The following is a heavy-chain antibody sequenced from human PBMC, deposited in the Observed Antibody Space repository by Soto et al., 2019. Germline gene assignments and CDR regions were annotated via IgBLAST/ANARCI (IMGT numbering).Heavy chain of an antibody. CDR2: ISWDGGST. CDR3: AKDLGDILTGYYVPGGEPPQYGMDV. CDR1: GFTFDDYT. V-gene: IGHV3-43*01. D-gene: IGHD3-9*01. Sequence: GGSLRLSCAASGFTFDDYTMHWVRQAPGKGLEWVSLISWDGGSTYYADSVKGRFTISRDNSKNSLYLQMNSLRTEDTALYYCAKDLGDILTGYYVPGGEPPQYGMDVWGQGTTVTVSS. J-gene: IGHJ6*02.